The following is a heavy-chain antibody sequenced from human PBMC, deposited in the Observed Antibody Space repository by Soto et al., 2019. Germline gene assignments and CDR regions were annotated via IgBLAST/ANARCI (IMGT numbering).Heavy chain of an antibody. Sequence: GGSLRLSCAASGFTFSSYAMHWVRQAPGKGLEWVAVISYDGSNKYYADSVKGRFTISRDNSKNTLYLQMNSLRAEDTAVYYCARVSVGSSFLFETFDYWGRGTLVTVSS. CDR2: ISYDGSNK. V-gene: IGHV3-30-3*01. CDR1: GFTFSSYA. D-gene: IGHD6-6*01. CDR3: ARVSVGSSFLFETFDY. J-gene: IGHJ4*02.